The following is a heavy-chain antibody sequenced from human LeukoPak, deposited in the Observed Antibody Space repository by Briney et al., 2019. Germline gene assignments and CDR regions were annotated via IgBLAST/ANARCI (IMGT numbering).Heavy chain of an antibody. V-gene: IGHV3-74*01. CDR2: INSDGSST. CDR1: GFTFSSYW. Sequence: GGSLRLSCAASGFTFSSYWMHWVRQAPGKGLVWVTRINSDGSSTSYADSVKGRFTISRDNAKNTLYLQMNSPRAEDTAVYYCARLPLGGYSYGFDYWGQGTLVTVSS. CDR3: ARLPLGGYSYGFDY. D-gene: IGHD5-18*01. J-gene: IGHJ4*02.